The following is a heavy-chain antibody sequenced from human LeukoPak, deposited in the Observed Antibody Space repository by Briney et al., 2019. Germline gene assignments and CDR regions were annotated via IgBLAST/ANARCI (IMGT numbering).Heavy chain of an antibody. CDR2: IYYSGAT. D-gene: IGHD1-26*01. CDR1: GGSISSGVYY. J-gene: IGHJ3*02. CDR3: ARDGRYYYAFDI. V-gene: IGHV4-30-4*07. Sequence: SETLSLTCAVSGGSISSGVYYWSWIRQPPGKGLEWIGYIYYSGATYYNPSLKSRVTISVDTSNNQFSLKLSSVTAADTAVYYCARDGRYYYAFDIWGQGTMVTVSS.